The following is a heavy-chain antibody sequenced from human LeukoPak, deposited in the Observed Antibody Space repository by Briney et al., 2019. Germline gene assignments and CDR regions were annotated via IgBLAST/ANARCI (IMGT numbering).Heavy chain of an antibody. V-gene: IGHV1-8*01. CDR2: MNPNSGNT. CDR1: GYTFTSYD. CDR3: ARVGSSWYGTYYFDY. J-gene: IGHJ4*02. Sequence: ASVKVSCKASGYTFTSYDINWVRQATGQGLEWMGWMNPNSGNTGYAQKFQGRVTMTRNASISTAYMELSSLRSEDTAVYYCARVGSSWYGTYYFDYWGQGTLVTVSS. D-gene: IGHD6-13*01.